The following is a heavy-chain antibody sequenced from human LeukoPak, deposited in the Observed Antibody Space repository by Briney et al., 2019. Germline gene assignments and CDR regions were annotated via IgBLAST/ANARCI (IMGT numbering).Heavy chain of an antibody. D-gene: IGHD3-9*01. Sequence: GASVKVSCKASGYTFTSYGISWVRQAPGQGLEWMVWISAYNGNTNYAQKPQGRVTMTTDTSTSTAYMELRSLRSDDTAVYYCTRRHTRFGRDPSPMWDNNWFDPWGQGTLVTVSS. V-gene: IGHV1-18*01. CDR1: GYTFTSYG. CDR3: TRRHTRFGRDPSPMWDNNWFDP. CDR2: ISAYNGNT. J-gene: IGHJ5*02.